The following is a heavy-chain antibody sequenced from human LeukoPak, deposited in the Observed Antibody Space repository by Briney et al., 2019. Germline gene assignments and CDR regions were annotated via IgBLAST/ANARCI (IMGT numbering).Heavy chain of an antibody. CDR1: GGSISSYY. CDR2: IYYSGRT. D-gene: IGHD5-18*01. V-gene: IGHV4-59*01. J-gene: IGHJ4*02. CDR3: ARGCYLSVDRARVL. Sequence: SETLSLTCTVSGGSISSYYWSWVRQPPGKGLEWIGHIYYSGRTNYNPSLKSRVTISVDTSNNQSSLKLISRPAADTAAFYCARGCYLSVDRARVLGGRGTRVTV.